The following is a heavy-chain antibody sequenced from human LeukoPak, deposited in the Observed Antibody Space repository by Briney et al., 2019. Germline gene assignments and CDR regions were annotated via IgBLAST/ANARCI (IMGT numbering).Heavy chain of an antibody. CDR1: GYTFTSYG. J-gene: IGHJ4*02. Sequence: GASVKVSCKASGYTFTSYGISWVRQAPGQGLEWMGWINPNSGGTNYAQKFQGRVTMTRDTSISTAYMELSRLRSDDTAVYYCARAGMVRGVIITTHFDYWGQGTLVTVSS. CDR3: ARAGMVRGVIITTHFDY. V-gene: IGHV1-2*02. D-gene: IGHD3-10*01. CDR2: INPNSGGT.